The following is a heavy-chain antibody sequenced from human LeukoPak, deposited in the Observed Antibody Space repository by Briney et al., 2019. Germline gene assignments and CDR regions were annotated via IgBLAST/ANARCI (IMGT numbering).Heavy chain of an antibody. CDR2: MIAVFGTA. CDR1: GYTFTSYG. V-gene: IGHV1-69*13. D-gene: IGHD2-2*01. Sequence: ASVKVSCKASGYTFTSYGISWVRQAPGQGLEWMGGMIAVFGTAKYAQKFQGKVTITADESTSTVYMELSSLRSEDTAVYYCARGSKSTSRLVPFYYMDVWGKGTTVTVSS. J-gene: IGHJ6*03. CDR3: ARGSKSTSRLVPFYYMDV.